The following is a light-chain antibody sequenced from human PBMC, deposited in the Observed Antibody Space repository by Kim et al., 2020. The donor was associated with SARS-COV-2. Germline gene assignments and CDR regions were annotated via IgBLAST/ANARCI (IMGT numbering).Light chain of an antibody. Sequence: SYELTQPLPVSVTLGQTARITCGGNNIGSKNVHWYQQKPGQAPVLVIYRDSNRPSGIPERFSGSNSGNTATLTISRAKAGDEADYYCQVWDSSVVFGGGTQLTVL. J-gene: IGLJ2*01. V-gene: IGLV3-9*01. CDR2: RDS. CDR3: QVWDSSVV. CDR1: NIGSKN.